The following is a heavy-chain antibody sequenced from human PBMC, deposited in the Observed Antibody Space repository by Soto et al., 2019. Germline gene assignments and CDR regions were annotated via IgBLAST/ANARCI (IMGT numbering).Heavy chain of an antibody. CDR1: GFSLSTSGVG. D-gene: IGHD6-6*01. V-gene: IGHV2-5*01. CDR3: AHRVGYSSSSQVWFAP. CDR2: IYWNDDK. Sequence: QITLKESGPTLVKPTQTLTLTCTFSGFSLSTSGVGVGWIRQPPGKALEWLALIYWNDDKRYSPSLKSRLTIPKATSKNQVVLTMTNMDPVDTATYYCAHRVGYSSSSQVWFAPWGQGTLVTVSS. J-gene: IGHJ5*02.